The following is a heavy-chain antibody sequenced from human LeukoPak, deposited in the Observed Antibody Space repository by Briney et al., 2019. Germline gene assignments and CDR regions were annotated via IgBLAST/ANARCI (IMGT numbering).Heavy chain of an antibody. V-gene: IGHV4-59*01. CDR1: GGSISSYY. D-gene: IGHD6-19*01. Sequence: SETLSLTCTVSGGSISSYYWSWIRQPPGKGLEWIGYIYYSGSTNYNPSLKSRVTISVDTSKHQFSLKLSSVTAADTAVYYCARDSAVAGDYYGMDVWGQGTTVTVSS. J-gene: IGHJ6*02. CDR2: IYYSGST. CDR3: ARDSAVAGDYYGMDV.